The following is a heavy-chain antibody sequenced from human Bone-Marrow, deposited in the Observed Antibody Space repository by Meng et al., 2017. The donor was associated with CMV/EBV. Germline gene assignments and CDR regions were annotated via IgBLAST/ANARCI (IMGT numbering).Heavy chain of an antibody. CDR2: INPNSGDT. Sequence: ASVKVSCKASGYTFTGYYIHWVRQALGQGLEWMGWINPNSGDTNYAQNFQGRVTMTRDTFFSTSYMELSTLKSDDTAVYYCARGVGAAWCDPWGQGNLVNVDS. J-gene: IGHJ5*02. CDR3: ARGVGAAWCDP. V-gene: IGHV1-2*02. D-gene: IGHD3-16*01. CDR1: GYTFTGYY.